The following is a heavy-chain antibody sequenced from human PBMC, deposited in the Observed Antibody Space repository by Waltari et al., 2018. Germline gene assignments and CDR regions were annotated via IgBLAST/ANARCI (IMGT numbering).Heavy chain of an antibody. CDR1: GFTFSSYA. J-gene: IGHJ4*02. Sequence: QVQLVESGGGVVQPGRSLRLSCAASGFTFSSYAMHWVRQAPGKGLEWGAVISYDGSNKYYADSVKGRFTISRDNSKNTLYLQMNSLRAEDTAVYYCAREPDYGGGFDYWGQGTLVTVSS. CDR3: AREPDYGGGFDY. V-gene: IGHV3-30-3*01. CDR2: ISYDGSNK. D-gene: IGHD3-10*01.